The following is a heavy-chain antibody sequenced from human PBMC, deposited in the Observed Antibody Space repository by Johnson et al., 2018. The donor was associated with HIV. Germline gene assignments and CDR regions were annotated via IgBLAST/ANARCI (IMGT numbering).Heavy chain of an antibody. CDR3: VRAQFLEWLFFDSFDI. V-gene: IGHV3-9*01. D-gene: IGHD3-3*01. CDR1: GFTFDDYA. Sequence: VQLVESGGGFVQPGRSLRLSCAASGFTFDDYAMHWVRQAPGKGMEWVSGISWNSGSIGYADSVKGRFTISRDNAKKSLYLHMKSLRAEDTALYYCVRAQFLEWLFFDSFDIWGQGTMVTVAS. CDR2: ISWNSGSI. J-gene: IGHJ3*02.